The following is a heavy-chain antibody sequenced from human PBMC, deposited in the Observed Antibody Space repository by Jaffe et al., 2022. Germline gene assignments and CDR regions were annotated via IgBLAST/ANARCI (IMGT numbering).Heavy chain of an antibody. J-gene: IGHJ4*02. CDR1: GGSFSGYY. Sequence: QVQLQQWGAGLLKPSETLSLTCAVYGGSFSGYYWSWIRQPPGKGLEWIGEINHSGSTNYNPSLKSRVTISVDTSKNQFSLKLSSVTAADTAVYYCARGFGVLLWFRELSRIYYFDYWGQGTLVTVSS. CDR2: INHSGST. D-gene: IGHD3-10*01. CDR3: ARGFGVLLWFRELSRIYYFDY. V-gene: IGHV4-34*01.